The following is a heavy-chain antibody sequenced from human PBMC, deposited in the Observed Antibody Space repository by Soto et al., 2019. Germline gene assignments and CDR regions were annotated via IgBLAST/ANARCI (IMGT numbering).Heavy chain of an antibody. CDR2: IGASGDIT. J-gene: IGHJ4*02. V-gene: IGHV3-23*01. CDR3: AKDDFTDRGDDYFDY. D-gene: IGHD2-21*02. CDR1: GFSFTNFA. Sequence: GGSLRLSCAASGFSFTNFAMSWVRQAPGRGLEWVAGIGASGDITWYADSVKGRLSISRDNSKNTLYLQLNSLRFEDTAVYYCAKDDFTDRGDDYFDYWGPGTLVTVSS.